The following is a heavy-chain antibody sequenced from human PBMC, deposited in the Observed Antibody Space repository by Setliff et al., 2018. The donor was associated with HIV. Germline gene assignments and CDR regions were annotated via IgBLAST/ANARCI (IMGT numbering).Heavy chain of an antibody. CDR1: GFTFSDYY. CDR2: ISSSGTTI. J-gene: IGHJ4*02. D-gene: IGHD2-15*01. V-gene: IGHV3-11*04. Sequence: ASGFTFSDYYMSWIRQSPGKGLEWISYISSSGTTIYYADSVKGRFTISRDNAKNSLYLEMNSLRAEETAVCYCARDLRSSHGSPNYFDYWGRGALVTVSS. CDR3: ARDLRSSHGSPNYFDY.